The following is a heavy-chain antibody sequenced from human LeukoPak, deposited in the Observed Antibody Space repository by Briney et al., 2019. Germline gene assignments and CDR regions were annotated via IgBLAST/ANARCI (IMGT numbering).Heavy chain of an antibody. D-gene: IGHD1-26*01. CDR3: AKGGLGYSGSYYVGY. J-gene: IGHJ4*02. CDR1: GGTFSSYA. Sequence: ASVKVSCKASGGTFSSYAISWVRQAPGQGLEWMGGIIPIFGTANYAQKFQGRVTITADESTSTAYMELSSLRSEDTAVYYCAKGGLGYSGSYYVGYWSQGTLVTVAS. V-gene: IGHV1-69*13. CDR2: IIPIFGTA.